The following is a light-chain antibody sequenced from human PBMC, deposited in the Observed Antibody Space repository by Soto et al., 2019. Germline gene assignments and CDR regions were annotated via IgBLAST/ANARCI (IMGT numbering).Light chain of an antibody. CDR2: GAS. Sequence: EVVLTQSPATLSLSPGERATLSCRASENVRTFVDWYQQKPGQAPRLLTYGASNRATGIPARFSGSGSGTDFTLTISDLEPEDFAVYYCQQHSYWPPWTFGQGTRVEIQ. V-gene: IGKV3-11*01. CDR1: ENVRTF. CDR3: QQHSYWPPWT. J-gene: IGKJ1*01.